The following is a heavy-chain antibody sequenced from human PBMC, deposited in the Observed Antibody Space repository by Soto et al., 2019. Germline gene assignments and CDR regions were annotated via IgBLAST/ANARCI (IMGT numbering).Heavy chain of an antibody. Sequence: QVQLQESGPGLVKPSETLSLTCTVSGGSISSYYWSWIRQPPGKGLEWIGYIYYSGSTNYIPSLTSRVTKSVDSSKTRLSLKLSSVTAADTAVYYCAREISSSYLSYYYYYLDVWGKGTTVTVSS. J-gene: IGHJ6*03. D-gene: IGHD6-13*01. CDR2: IYYSGST. V-gene: IGHV4-59*01. CDR1: GGSISSYY. CDR3: AREISSSYLSYYYYYLDV.